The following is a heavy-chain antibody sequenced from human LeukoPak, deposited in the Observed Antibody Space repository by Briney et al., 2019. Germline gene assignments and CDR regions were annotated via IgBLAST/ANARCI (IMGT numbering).Heavy chain of an antibody. CDR3: ARATNYGSGLARNFDY. CDR2: TYYRSKWYN. V-gene: IGHV6-1*01. Sequence: SQTLSLTCAISGDSVSTNSAAWNWIRQSPSRGLEWLGRTYYRSKWYNDYAVSVKSRITINPDTSKNQFSLRLNSVTPEDTAVYYCARATNYGSGLARNFDYWGQGTLVTVSS. D-gene: IGHD3-10*01. CDR1: GDSVSTNSAA. J-gene: IGHJ4*02.